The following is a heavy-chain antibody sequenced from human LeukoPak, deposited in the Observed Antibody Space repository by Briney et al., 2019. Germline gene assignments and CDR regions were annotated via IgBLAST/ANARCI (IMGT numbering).Heavy chain of an antibody. CDR1: GYSISSGYY. CDR3: ATYSSSSPGY. CDR2: IYHSGCT. J-gene: IGHJ4*02. D-gene: IGHD6-13*01. V-gene: IGHV4-38-2*02. Sequence: SETLSLTCTVSGYSISSGYYWGWIRQPPGKGLEGIGSIYHSGCTYYNPSLKSRVTISLDTSKSKCSLKLSSVTAGDTAVYYCATYSSSSPGYSGQGTLGTVSS.